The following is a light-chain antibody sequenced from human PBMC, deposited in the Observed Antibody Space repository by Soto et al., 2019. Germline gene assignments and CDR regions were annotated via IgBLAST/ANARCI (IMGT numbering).Light chain of an antibody. CDR3: AAWDDSMNGVV. CDR1: SSHIGSNT. J-gene: IGLJ2*01. CDR2: TNN. Sequence: QSVLTQPPSASGTPGQRVTVSCSGSSSHIGSNTVNWYQQLPGTAPKLLIYTNNQRPSGVADRFSCSKSGTSASLAISGLQSEEEADYYCAAWDDSMNGVVFGGGTKLTVL. V-gene: IGLV1-44*01.